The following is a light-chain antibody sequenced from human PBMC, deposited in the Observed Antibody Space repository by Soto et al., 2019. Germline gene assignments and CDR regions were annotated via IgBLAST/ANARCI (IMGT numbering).Light chain of an antibody. V-gene: IGKV1-17*02. CDR1: QGIRID. J-gene: IGKJ1*01. CDR3: LQHNSFPRT. CDR2: GAS. Sequence: DIQMTQSPSSLTASVGDRFTITCRASQGIRIDLGWFQQRPGKAPKRLIYGASSLQSGVPPRFSGSGYGTEFTLTISNLQPEDFATYYCLQHNSFPRTFGQGTKVDIK.